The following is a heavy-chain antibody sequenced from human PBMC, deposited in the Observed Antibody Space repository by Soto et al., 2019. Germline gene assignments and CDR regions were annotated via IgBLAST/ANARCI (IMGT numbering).Heavy chain of an antibody. V-gene: IGHV1-69*01. D-gene: IGHD1-26*01. CDR3: ARDGGRHSGGIDY. J-gene: IGHJ4*02. CDR1: GGTFSSYS. Sequence: QVQLVQSGAEVKKPGSSVKVSCKASGGTFSSYSINWVRQAPGQGLEWMGEIIPIFGTANYAQKFQGRVTITADESTSAAYMELSSLRSEDTAVYYCARDGGRHSGGIDYWGQGNLVTVSS. CDR2: IIPIFGTA.